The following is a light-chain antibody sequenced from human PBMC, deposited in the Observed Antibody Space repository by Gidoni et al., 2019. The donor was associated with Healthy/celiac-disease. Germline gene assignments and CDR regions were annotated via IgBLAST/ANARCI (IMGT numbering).Light chain of an antibody. V-gene: IGKV3-20*01. CDR3: KQYGSSPPWT. CDR1: PSVSSSY. J-gene: IGKJ1*01. CDR2: GAS. Sequence: EIVLTPSPGTLSLSPVERATLSCRASPSVSSSYLAGYQQKPGQAPRLLIYGASSRAPGIPDRLSGSGYGTDFTLTISRLEPEDFAVYYCKQYGSSPPWTFGQGTKVEIK.